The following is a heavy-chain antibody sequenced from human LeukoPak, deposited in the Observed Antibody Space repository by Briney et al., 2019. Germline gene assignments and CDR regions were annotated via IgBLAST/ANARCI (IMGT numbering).Heavy chain of an antibody. CDR1: GFNFSSYA. CDR3: ARDKKKVAPDY. Sequence: PGRSLRLSCAASGFNFSSYAMHWVRQAPGKGLEWVAVISYDGSNKYYADSVKGRFTISRDNSKNTLYLQMNSLRAEDTAVYYCARDKKKVAPDYWGQGTLVTISS. V-gene: IGHV3-30*04. J-gene: IGHJ4*02. D-gene: IGHD2-15*01. CDR2: ISYDGSNK.